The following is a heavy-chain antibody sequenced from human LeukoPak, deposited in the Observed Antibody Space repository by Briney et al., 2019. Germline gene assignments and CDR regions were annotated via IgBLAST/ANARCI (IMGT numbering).Heavy chain of an antibody. D-gene: IGHD3-22*01. V-gene: IGHV1-18*04. CDR1: GYTFTSYY. CDR2: ISAYNGNT. J-gene: IGHJ2*01. Sequence: ASVKVSCKASGYTFTSYYMHWVRPAPGQGLEWMGWISAYNGNTNYAQKLQGRVTMTTDTSTSTAYMELWSLRSDDTAVYYCARSLFTMYYYDSSGLDWYFDLWGRGTLVTVSS. CDR3: ARSLFTMYYYDSSGLDWYFDL.